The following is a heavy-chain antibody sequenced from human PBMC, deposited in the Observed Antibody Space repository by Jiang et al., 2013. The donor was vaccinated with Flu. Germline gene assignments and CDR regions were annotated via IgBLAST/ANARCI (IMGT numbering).Heavy chain of an antibody. J-gene: IGHJ6*02. CDR2: INPNSGGT. CDR3: ARGAFLFGSGWYDGGLDV. Sequence: GAEVKKPGASVKVSCKASGYTFTGYYMHWVRQAPGQGLEWMGWINPNSGGTNYAQKFQGWVTMTRDTSISTAYMELSRLRSDDTAVYYCARGAFLFGSGWYDGGLDVWGQGTTVSVSS. D-gene: IGHD6-19*01. V-gene: IGHV1-2*04. CDR1: GYTFTGYY.